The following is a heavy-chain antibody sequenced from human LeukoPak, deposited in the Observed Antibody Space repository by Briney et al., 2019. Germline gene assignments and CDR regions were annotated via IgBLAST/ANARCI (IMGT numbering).Heavy chain of an antibody. Sequence: PGGSLRLSCAASGFTFSSYAMSWVRQAPGKGLEWVSAISGSGGSTYYADSVKGRFTISRDNSKNTLYLQMNSLRAEDTAVYYCANLGGYSYGGLDYWGQGTLVTVSS. CDR1: GFTFSSYA. D-gene: IGHD5-18*01. CDR3: ANLGGYSYGGLDY. V-gene: IGHV3-23*01. CDR2: ISGSGGST. J-gene: IGHJ4*02.